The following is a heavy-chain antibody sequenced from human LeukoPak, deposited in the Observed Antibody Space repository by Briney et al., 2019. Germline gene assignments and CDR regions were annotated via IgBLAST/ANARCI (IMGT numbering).Heavy chain of an antibody. CDR2: FDPEDGET. CDR1: GYTLTELS. V-gene: IGHV1-24*01. D-gene: IGHD2-2*01. J-gene: IGHJ4*01. CDR3: ATAEGYCSSTSCLSFDY. Sequence: ASVKVSCKVSGYTLTELSMHWVRQAPGKGLEWMGGFDPEDGETIYAQKFQGRVTMTEDTSTDTAYMELSGLRSEDTAVYYCATAEGYCSSTSCLSFDYWGQGTLVTVSS.